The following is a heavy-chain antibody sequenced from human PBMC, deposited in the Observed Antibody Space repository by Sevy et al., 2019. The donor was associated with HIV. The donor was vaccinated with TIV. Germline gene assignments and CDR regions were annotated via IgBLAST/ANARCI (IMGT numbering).Heavy chain of an antibody. V-gene: IGHV3-30*18. J-gene: IGHJ3*02. CDR3: AKGKGHSSSWFDAFDI. CDR1: GFTFSSYG. Sequence: GGSLRLSCAASGFTFSSYGMHWVRQAPGKGLEWVAVISYDGSNKYYADSVKGRFIISRDNSKNTLYLQMNSLRAEDTAVYYCAKGKGHSSSWFDAFDIWGQGTMVTVSS. D-gene: IGHD6-13*01. CDR2: ISYDGSNK.